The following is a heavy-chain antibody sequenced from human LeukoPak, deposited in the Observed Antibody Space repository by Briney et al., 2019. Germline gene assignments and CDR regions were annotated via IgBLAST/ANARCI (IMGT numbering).Heavy chain of an antibody. CDR2: IYYSGST. Sequence: PSETLSLTCTVSGGSISSYYWSWIRQPPEKGLEWIGYIYYSGSTNYNPSLKSRVTISVDTSKNHFSLKLSSVTAADTAVYYCARHSPPTIAAADDAFDIWGQGTMVTVSS. CDR3: ARHSPPTIAAADDAFDI. J-gene: IGHJ3*02. V-gene: IGHV4-59*08. CDR1: GGSISSYY. D-gene: IGHD6-13*01.